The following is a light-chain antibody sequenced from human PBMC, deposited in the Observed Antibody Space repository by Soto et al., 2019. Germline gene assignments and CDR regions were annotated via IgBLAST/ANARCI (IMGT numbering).Light chain of an antibody. CDR3: GTWDSSRSAVV. Sequence: SVLTQPPSVSAAPGQKVTISCSGSSSNIGNNYVSWYQQLPGTAPKLLIYDNNKRPSGIPDRFSGSKSGTSATLGITGLQTGDEADYDCGTWDSSRSAVVFGGGTQLTVL. J-gene: IGLJ2*01. CDR1: SSNIGNNY. V-gene: IGLV1-51*01. CDR2: DNN.